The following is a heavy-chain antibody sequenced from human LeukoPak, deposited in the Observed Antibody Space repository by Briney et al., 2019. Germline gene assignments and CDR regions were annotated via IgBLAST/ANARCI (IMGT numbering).Heavy chain of an antibody. J-gene: IGHJ4*02. V-gene: IGHV4-34*01. CDR3: ARGGYYGSGSYYYFDY. Sequence: KPSETLSLTCTVSGGSITSYYWSWIRQPPGKGLEWIGEINHSGSTNYNPSLKSRVTISVDTSKNQFSLKLSSVTAADTAVYYCARGGYYGSGSYYYFDYWGQGTLVTVSS. CDR1: GGSITSYY. D-gene: IGHD3-10*01. CDR2: INHSGST.